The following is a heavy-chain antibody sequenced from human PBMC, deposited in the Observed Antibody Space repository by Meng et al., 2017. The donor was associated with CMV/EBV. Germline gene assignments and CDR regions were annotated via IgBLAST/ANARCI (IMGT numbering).Heavy chain of an antibody. Sequence: SETLSLTCTASGGSISSSSYYWGWIRQPPGTGVEWLGSIYFSGSTYYNPSLKSRVTISVDTSKNQFSLKLSSVTAADTAVYYCARHKVVPAAIFSSFDYWGQGTLVTVSS. V-gene: IGHV4-39*01. CDR2: IYFSGST. CDR1: GGSISSSSYY. D-gene: IGHD2-2*02. J-gene: IGHJ4*02. CDR3: ARHKVVPAAIFSSFDY.